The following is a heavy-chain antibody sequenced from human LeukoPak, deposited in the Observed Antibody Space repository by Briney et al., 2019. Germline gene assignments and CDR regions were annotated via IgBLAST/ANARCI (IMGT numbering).Heavy chain of an antibody. CDR2: IYYSGST. V-gene: IGHV4-39*01. CDR1: GGSISSYY. CDR3: ARQGNSHFDY. Sequence: IPSETLSLTCTVSGGSISSYYWSWIRQPPGKGLEWIGSIYYSGSTYYNPSLKSRVTISVDTSKNQFSLKLSSVTAADTAVYYCARQGNSHFDYWGQGTLVTVSS. J-gene: IGHJ4*02. D-gene: IGHD2/OR15-2a*01.